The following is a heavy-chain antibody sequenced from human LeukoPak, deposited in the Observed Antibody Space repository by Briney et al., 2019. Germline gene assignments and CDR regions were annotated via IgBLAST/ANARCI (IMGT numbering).Heavy chain of an antibody. V-gene: IGHV5-51*01. CDR1: GYSFTSYW. J-gene: IGHJ4*02. CDR3: ARLQLYCSSTSCTYYYFDY. D-gene: IGHD2-2*01. CDR2: IYPGDSDT. Sequence: GESLKISCKGSGYSFTSYWIGWVRQMPGKGLEWMGIIYPGDSDTRYSPSFQGQVTISADKSISTAYLQWSSLKASDTAMYYCARLQLYCSSTSCTYYYFDYWGQGTLVTVSS.